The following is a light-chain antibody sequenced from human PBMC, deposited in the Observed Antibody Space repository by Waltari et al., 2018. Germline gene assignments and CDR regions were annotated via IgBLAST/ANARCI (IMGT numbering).Light chain of an antibody. Sequence: QSVLTQPPSVSGAPGQSITISCTGSSSNIVAGYDVHWYQHLPGTAPKLLIYGHNKRHSGGPDRFSGSKSGTSASLAITGLQAEDEADYYGQSYDSSVSAWVFGGGTKLTVV. V-gene: IGLV1-40*01. CDR2: GHN. J-gene: IGLJ3*02. CDR1: SSNIVAGYD. CDR3: QSYDSSVSAWV.